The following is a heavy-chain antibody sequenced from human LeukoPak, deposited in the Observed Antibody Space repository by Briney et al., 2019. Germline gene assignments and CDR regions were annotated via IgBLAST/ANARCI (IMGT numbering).Heavy chain of an antibody. CDR1: GFTFSSYS. CDR3: ARWLGQWLVPDY. D-gene: IGHD6-19*01. Sequence: GGSLRLSCAASGFTFSSYSMNCVRHAPGKGLERVSYISSSSSTIYYADSVKGRFTISRDNAKNSLCLQMNSLRAEDSSVYYCARWLGQWLVPDYWGQGTLVTVSS. V-gene: IGHV3-48*01. J-gene: IGHJ4*02. CDR2: ISSSSSTI.